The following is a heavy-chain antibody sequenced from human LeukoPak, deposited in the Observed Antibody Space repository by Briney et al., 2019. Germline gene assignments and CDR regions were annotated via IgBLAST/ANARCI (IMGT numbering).Heavy chain of an antibody. CDR3: ARDGREYCGGDCYSLNGMDV. D-gene: IGHD2-21*02. V-gene: IGHV4-30-4*08. J-gene: IGHJ6*02. CDR1: GGSISSDSYY. CDR2: IYYSGST. Sequence: NPSETLSPTCTVSGGSISSDSYYWTWIRQPPGKGLEWIGYIYYSGSTYYNPSLKSRVTISVDTSKNQFSLKLSSVTAADTAVYYCARDGREYCGGDCYSLNGMDVWGQGTTVTVSS.